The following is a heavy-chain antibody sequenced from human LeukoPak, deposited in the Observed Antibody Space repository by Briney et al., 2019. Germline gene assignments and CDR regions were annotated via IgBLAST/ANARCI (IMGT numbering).Heavy chain of an antibody. CDR1: GFTFSSYA. CDR3: AKDRTVGASYWYFDL. Sequence: AGGSLRLSCAASGFTFSSYAMNWVRQAPGKGLEWVSTFSGSGGSTYYADSVKGRFTISRDNSKDTLYLQMNSLRAEDTAVYYCAKDRTVGASYWYFDLWGRGTLVTVSS. J-gene: IGHJ2*01. D-gene: IGHD1-26*01. V-gene: IGHV3-23*01. CDR2: FSGSGGST.